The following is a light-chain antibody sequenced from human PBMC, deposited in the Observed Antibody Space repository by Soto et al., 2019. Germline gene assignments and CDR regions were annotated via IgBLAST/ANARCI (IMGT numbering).Light chain of an antibody. CDR1: QSVRTK. Sequence: DIVITQSPGPLSLSPGEGATLFCISSQSVRTKLVWYQQRAGQAPRLLMYGAATRATGIPDRFSGSGSGTEFTLTISSRQAEDFAVYYCQQYNSRPPITFGQGTRLEIK. CDR3: QQYNSRPPIT. J-gene: IGKJ5*01. V-gene: IGKV3-15*01. CDR2: GAA.